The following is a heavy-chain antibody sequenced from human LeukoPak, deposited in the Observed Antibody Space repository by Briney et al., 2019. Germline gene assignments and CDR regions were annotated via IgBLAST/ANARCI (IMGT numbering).Heavy chain of an antibody. CDR3: ARDFSYDILTGYADFDP. Sequence: SVKVSCKASGGTFSSYAISWVRQAPGQGLEWMGGIIPIFGTANYAQKFQGRVTITADESTGTAYMELSSLRSEDTAVYYCARDFSYDILTGYADFDPWGQGTLVTVSS. V-gene: IGHV1-69*13. CDR2: IIPIFGTA. D-gene: IGHD3-9*01. CDR1: GGTFSSYA. J-gene: IGHJ5*02.